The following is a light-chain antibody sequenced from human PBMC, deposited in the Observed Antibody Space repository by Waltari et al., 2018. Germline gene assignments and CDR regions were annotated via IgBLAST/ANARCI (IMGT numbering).Light chain of an antibody. J-gene: IGLJ1*01. Sequence: QSALTQPPSASGPPGQSVTISCTVTSSDVGGYNSVPWYQQHPGKAPKLMIYEVIKRPSGVPDRFSGSKSGNAASLTVSGLQAEDEADYYCSSYAGSNNFVFGTGTKVTVL. V-gene: IGLV2-8*01. CDR2: EVI. CDR1: SSDVGGYNS. CDR3: SSYAGSNNFV.